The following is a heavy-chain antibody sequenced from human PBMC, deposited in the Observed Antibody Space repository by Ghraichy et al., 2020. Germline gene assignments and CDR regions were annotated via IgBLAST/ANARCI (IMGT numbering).Heavy chain of an antibody. Sequence: SETLSLTCTVSGGSISSYYWSWIRQPAGKGLEWIGRIYTSGSTNYNPSLKSRVTMSVDTSKNQFSLKLSSVTAADTAVYYCARDGMQQSGYSSSWGNFDYWGQGTLVTVSS. V-gene: IGHV4-4*07. D-gene: IGHD6-13*01. CDR2: IYTSGST. CDR3: ARDGMQQSGYSSSWGNFDY. J-gene: IGHJ4*02. CDR1: GGSISSYY.